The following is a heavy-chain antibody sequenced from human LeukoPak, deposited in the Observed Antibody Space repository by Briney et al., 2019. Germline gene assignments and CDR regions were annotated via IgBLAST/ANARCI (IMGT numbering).Heavy chain of an antibody. CDR1: GGSITNYY. J-gene: IGHJ3*02. V-gene: IGHV4-59*08. CDR2: IFYSGST. D-gene: IGHD3-22*01. Sequence: PSETLSLTCTVSGGSITNYYWSWIRQPPGKGLEWMGYIFYSGSTKYNPSLTSRVTLSVDTSKNQFSLKLSSVTAADTAVYYCARVSHYYDSSGYYYVRAFDIWGQGTMVTVSS. CDR3: ARVSHYYDSSGYYYVRAFDI.